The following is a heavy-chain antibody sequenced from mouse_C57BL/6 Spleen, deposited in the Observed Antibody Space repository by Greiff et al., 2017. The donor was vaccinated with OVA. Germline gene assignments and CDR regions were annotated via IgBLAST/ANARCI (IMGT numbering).Heavy chain of an antibody. V-gene: IGHV1-64*01. D-gene: IGHD2-4*01. J-gene: IGHJ4*01. Sequence: QVQLQQPGAELVKPGASVKLSCKASGYTFTSYWMHWVKQRPGQGLEWIGMIHPNSGSTNYNEKFKSKATLTVDKSSSTAYMQLSSLTSEDSAVYYCARSRGRDYDDGAMDYWGQGTSVTVSS. CDR1: GYTFTSYW. CDR2: IHPNSGST. CDR3: ARSRGRDYDDGAMDY.